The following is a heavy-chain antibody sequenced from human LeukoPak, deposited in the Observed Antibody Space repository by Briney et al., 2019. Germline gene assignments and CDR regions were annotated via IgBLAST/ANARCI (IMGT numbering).Heavy chain of an antibody. D-gene: IGHD2-15*01. Sequence: GGSLRLSCAASGFTFDDYGMSWVRQAPGKGLEWVSGINWNGASTSYTDSVKGRFTISRDNAKNSLYLQMNSLRAEDTAVYYCAIWGLYCSGGNCYFWGQGTLVTVSS. CDR3: AIWGLYCSGGNCYF. CDR1: GFTFDDYG. J-gene: IGHJ4*02. V-gene: IGHV3-20*04. CDR2: INWNGAST.